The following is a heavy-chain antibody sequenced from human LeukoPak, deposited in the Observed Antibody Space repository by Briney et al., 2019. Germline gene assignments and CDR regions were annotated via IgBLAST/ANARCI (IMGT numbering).Heavy chain of an antibody. CDR2: ITSRSSDI. CDR3: ASTYDYVWGSFRTGYFDY. J-gene: IGHJ4*02. D-gene: IGHD3-16*02. V-gene: IGHV3-21*01. Sequence: PGGSLRLSCKVSGFTFSSYSMNWVRQAPGKGLEWVSYITSRSSDIYYADSVKGRFTISRDNAKTSLYLQMNSLRAEDTAVCYCASTYDYVWGSFRTGYFDYWGQGTLVTVSS. CDR1: GFTFSSYS.